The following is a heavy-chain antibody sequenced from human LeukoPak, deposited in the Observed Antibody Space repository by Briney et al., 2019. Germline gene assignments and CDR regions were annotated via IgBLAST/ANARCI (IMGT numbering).Heavy chain of an antibody. V-gene: IGHV3-21*01. CDR2: ISSSSSYI. J-gene: IGHJ4*02. CDR1: GFTFSSYS. D-gene: IGHD2-15*01. CDR3: ARAPLGYCSGGSCYDLDY. Sequence: PGGSLRLPCAASGFTFSSYSMNWVRQAPGKGLEWVSSISSSSSYIYYADSVKGRFTISRDNAKNSLYLQMNTLRAEDTAVYYCARAPLGYCSGGSCYDLDYWGQGTLVTVSS.